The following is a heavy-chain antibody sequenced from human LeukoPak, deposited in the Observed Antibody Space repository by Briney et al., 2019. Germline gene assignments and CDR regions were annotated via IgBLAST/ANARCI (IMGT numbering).Heavy chain of an antibody. Sequence: SETLSLTCAVYGGSFSGYYWSWIRQPPGKGLEWIGSIYYSGSTSYNPSLKSRVTMTVDTSKSQFSLKLSSVTAADTAVYFCARDGYCSGGSCYESSYNWFDPWGQGTLVTVSS. CDR3: ARDGYCSGGSCYESSYNWFDP. J-gene: IGHJ5*02. V-gene: IGHV4-34*11. CDR2: IYYSGST. CDR1: GGSFSGYY. D-gene: IGHD2-15*01.